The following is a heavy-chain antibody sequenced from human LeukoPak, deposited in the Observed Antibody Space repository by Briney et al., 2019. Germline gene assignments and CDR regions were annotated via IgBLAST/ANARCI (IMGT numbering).Heavy chain of an antibody. Sequence: TPSETLSLTCAVYGGSFSGYYWSWIRQPPGKGLEWIGEINHSGSTNYNPSLKSRVTISVDTSKNQFSLKLSSVTAADTAVYYCAREPYSGSYYGYFDYWGQGTLVTVSS. CDR1: GGSFSGYY. CDR2: INHSGST. CDR3: AREPYSGSYYGYFDY. V-gene: IGHV4-34*01. J-gene: IGHJ4*02. D-gene: IGHD1-26*01.